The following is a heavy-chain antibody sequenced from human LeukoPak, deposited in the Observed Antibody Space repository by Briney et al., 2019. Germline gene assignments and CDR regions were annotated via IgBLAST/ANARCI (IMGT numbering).Heavy chain of an antibody. CDR1: GFIYCLYW. CDR2: IKQDGSQF. Sequence: GGSLRLLCAASGFIYCLYWVAWVRRATGEGLEWVANIKQDGSQFNYMDSVKRRFTLSRDNANTSLYLQMNSLRDEDTAIYFCARNRKYPYGGSSFDFDYWGQGTLVAVSS. CDR3: ARNRKYPYGGSSFDFDY. V-gene: IGHV3-7*01. D-gene: IGHD4-23*01. J-gene: IGHJ4*02.